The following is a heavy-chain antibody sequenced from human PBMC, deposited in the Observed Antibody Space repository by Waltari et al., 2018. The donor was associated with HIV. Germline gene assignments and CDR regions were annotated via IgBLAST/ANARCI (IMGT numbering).Heavy chain of an antibody. CDR3: ARHNLLGRIGRIDP. V-gene: IGHV4-39*01. Sequence: QLQLQESGPGLVKPSATLSPPCPVSGDSVTRGDTFWDWVRQPPGKGREWVATISHSGSTYYNPSLKGRVSVSVDTSKNQFSLKMRAVTASDTAVYFCARHNLLGRIGRIDPWGQGILVTVSS. CDR1: GDSVTRGDTF. J-gene: IGHJ5*02. D-gene: IGHD2-15*01. CDR2: ISHSGST.